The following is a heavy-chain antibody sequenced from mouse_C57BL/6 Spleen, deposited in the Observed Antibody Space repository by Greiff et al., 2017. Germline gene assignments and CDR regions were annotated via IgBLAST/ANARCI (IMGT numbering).Heavy chain of an antibody. D-gene: IGHD1-1*01. CDR2: IDPETGGT. V-gene: IGHV1-15*01. Sequence: SGAELVRPGASVTLSCKASGYTFTDYEMHWVKQTPVHGLEWIGAIDPETGGTAYNQKFKGKAILTADKSSSTAYMELRSLTSEDSAVYYCTSRGVVALEDYWGQGTTLTVSS. CDR3: TSRGVVALEDY. J-gene: IGHJ2*01. CDR1: GYTFTDYE.